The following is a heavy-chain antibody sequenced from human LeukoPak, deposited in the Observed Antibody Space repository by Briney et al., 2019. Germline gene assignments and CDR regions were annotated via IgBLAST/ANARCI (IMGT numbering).Heavy chain of an antibody. CDR2: ISSSGSTI. D-gene: IGHD3-22*01. Sequence: GGSMRLSCGASGFTFSTYEMNWVRQAPGKGLEWVSYISSSGSTIYYADSVKGRFTISRDNAENSLYLQMNSLRAEDTAVYYCARAADYYDSSGYQYYFDYWGQGTLVTVSS. CDR1: GFTFSTYE. CDR3: ARAADYYDSSGYQYYFDY. J-gene: IGHJ4*02. V-gene: IGHV3-48*03.